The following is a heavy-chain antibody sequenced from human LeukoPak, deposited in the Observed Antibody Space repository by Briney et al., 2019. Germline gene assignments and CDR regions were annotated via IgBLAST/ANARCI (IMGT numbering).Heavy chain of an antibody. D-gene: IGHD3-10*01. CDR2: ISGSGGST. CDR3: AKDLLMVRGVTDY. CDR1: GFTFSSYA. Sequence: PGGSLRLSCAASGFTFSSYAMSWVRRAPGKGLEWVSVISGSGGSTYYADSVKGRFTISRDNSKNTLYLQMNSLRAEDTAVYYCAKDLLMVRGVTDYWGQGTLVTVSS. J-gene: IGHJ4*02. V-gene: IGHV3-23*01.